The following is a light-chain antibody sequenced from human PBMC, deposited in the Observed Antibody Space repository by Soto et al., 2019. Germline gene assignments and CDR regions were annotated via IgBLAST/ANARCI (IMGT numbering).Light chain of an antibody. V-gene: IGLV2-14*01. CDR3: SSYTNINTRACV. Sequence: QSALTQPASVAGSPGQSITISCTGTSVDIGIYNRVSWYQQHPGKAPKLIIYEVTDRPSGVSNRFSGSKSGNTASLTISGLQAEDEAEYYCSSYTNINTRACVFGTGTKVTVL. J-gene: IGLJ1*01. CDR2: EVT. CDR1: SVDIGIYNR.